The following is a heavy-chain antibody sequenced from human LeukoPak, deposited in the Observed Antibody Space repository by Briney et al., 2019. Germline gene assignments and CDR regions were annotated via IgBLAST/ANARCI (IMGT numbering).Heavy chain of an antibody. CDR3: AKSTGRLDPFDY. D-gene: IGHD2-2*01. J-gene: IGHJ4*02. Sequence: GGSLRLSCVASGFTFSKFAMSWDRQAPGKGLEWVSGISKNGGDTYYADSVKGRFTISRDNSKNTLSLQMNSLRVEDTAVYYCAKSTGRLDPFDYWGQGTLVPVSS. V-gene: IGHV3-23*01. CDR2: ISKNGGDT. CDR1: GFTFSKFA.